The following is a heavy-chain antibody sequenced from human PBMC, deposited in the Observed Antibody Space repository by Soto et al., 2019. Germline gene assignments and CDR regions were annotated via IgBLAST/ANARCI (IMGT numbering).Heavy chain of an antibody. CDR3: ARHEVRYLDWLPNYSLDV. V-gene: IGHV4-39*01. J-gene: IGHJ6*02. Sequence: SETLSLTCTVSDASISSSSYYWDWIRQPPGRGLEWIGAIYYNGSTYYNPSLKSRVTISVETSKKLFSLKLGSVTAADTAVYYCARHEVRYLDWLPNYSLDVWGQGTTVTVSS. D-gene: IGHD3-9*01. CDR1: DASISSSSYY. CDR2: IYYNGST.